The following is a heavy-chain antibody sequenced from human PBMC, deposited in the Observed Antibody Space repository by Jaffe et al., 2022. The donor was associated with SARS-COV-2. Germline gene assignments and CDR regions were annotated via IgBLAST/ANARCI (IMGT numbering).Heavy chain of an antibody. CDR3: ARDGAYGGLLYYYYGMDV. J-gene: IGHJ6*02. CDR2: IYTSGST. V-gene: IGHV4-4*07. CDR1: GGSISSYY. D-gene: IGHD4-17*01. Sequence: QVQLQESGPGLVKPSETLSLTCTVSGGSISSYYWSWIRQPAGKGLEWIGRIYTSGSTNYNPSLKSRVTMSVDTSKNQFSLKLSSVTAADTAVYYCARDGAYGGLLYYYYGMDVWGQGTTVTVSS.